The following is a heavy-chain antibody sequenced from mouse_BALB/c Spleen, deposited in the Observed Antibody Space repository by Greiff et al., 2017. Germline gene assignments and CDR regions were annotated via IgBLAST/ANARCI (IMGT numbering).Heavy chain of an antibody. D-gene: IGHD2-1*01. J-gene: IGHJ2*01. Sequence: VMLQESGPELVKPGASVKMSCKASGYTFTDYVISWVKQRTGQGLEWIGEIYPGSGSTYYNEKFKGKATLTADQSSNTAYMQLSSLTSEDSAVYFCARKYYGNYGYFDYRGQGTTLTVPS. CDR3: ARKYYGNYGYFDY. V-gene: IGHV1-77*01. CDR1: GYTFTDYV. CDR2: IYPGSGST.